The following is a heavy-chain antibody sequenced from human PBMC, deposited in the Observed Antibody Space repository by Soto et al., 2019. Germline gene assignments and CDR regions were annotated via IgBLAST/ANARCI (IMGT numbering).Heavy chain of an antibody. D-gene: IGHD3-22*01. V-gene: IGHV3-11*01. J-gene: IGHJ4*02. CDR2: ISSSDTII. CDR3: ARDLGYYDSSGYFDY. Sequence: PGGSLRLSCAASGFTFSDYYMSLIRQAPGKGLECVSYISSSDTIISYADSVKGRFTISRDNAKNSLYLQMNSLRAEDTAVYYCARDLGYYDSSGYFDYWGQGTLVTVSS. CDR1: GFTFSDYY.